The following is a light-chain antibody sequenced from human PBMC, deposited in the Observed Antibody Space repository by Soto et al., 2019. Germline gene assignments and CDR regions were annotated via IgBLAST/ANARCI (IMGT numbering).Light chain of an antibody. Sequence: EIVLTQSPVTLSLSPGERATLSCRASQSVSSNHLAWYQQKPGQAPRLLIYGASTRASGIPDRFSGSGSGTDFTLTISRLEPEDLAVYYCQRYGSSPLTFGGGTKVDI. CDR3: QRYGSSPLT. CDR1: QSVSSNH. V-gene: IGKV3-20*01. J-gene: IGKJ4*01. CDR2: GAS.